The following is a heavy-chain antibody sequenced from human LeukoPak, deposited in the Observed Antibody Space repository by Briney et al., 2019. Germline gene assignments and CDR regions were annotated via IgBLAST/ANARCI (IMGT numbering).Heavy chain of an antibody. Sequence: ASVNVSCKASGYTFTDYYMHWVRQAPGQGLEWVGWINCNSGGTNYAQKFQGRVTVTRDTSINTAYMELSRLRSDDAAVYYCAKDRYYGGNWFDPWGQGTLVTVSS. D-gene: IGHD4-23*01. V-gene: IGHV1-2*02. CDR2: INCNSGGT. J-gene: IGHJ5*02. CDR3: AKDRYYGGNWFDP. CDR1: GYTFTDYY.